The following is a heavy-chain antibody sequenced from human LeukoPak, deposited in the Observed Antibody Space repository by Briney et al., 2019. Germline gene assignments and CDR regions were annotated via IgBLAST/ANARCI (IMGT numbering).Heavy chain of an antibody. CDR2: ISSSSSYI. V-gene: IGHV3-21*01. Sequence: GGSLRLSCAASGFTFSSYSMNWVRQAPGKGLEWVSSISSSSSYIYYADSVKGRFTISRDNAKNSLYLQMNSLRAEDTAVYYCASGGEYSSPSWETVDPWGQGTLVTVSS. J-gene: IGHJ5*02. CDR1: GFTFSSYS. D-gene: IGHD6-6*01. CDR3: ASGGEYSSPSWETVDP.